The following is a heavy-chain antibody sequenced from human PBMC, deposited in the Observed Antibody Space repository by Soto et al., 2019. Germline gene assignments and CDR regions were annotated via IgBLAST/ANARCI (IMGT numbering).Heavy chain of an antibody. CDR3: AREGYCSGGSCHGDFDY. CDR2: INPSGGST. Sequence: QVQLVQSGAEVKKPGASVKVSCKASGYTFTSYYMHWVRQAPGQGLEWMGIINPSGGSTSYAQKFQGRFTMTRDTSASTVYMERSSLRSEDTAVYYCAREGYCSGGSCHGDFDYWGQGTLVTVSS. CDR1: GYTFTSYY. D-gene: IGHD2-15*01. J-gene: IGHJ4*02. V-gene: IGHV1-46*03.